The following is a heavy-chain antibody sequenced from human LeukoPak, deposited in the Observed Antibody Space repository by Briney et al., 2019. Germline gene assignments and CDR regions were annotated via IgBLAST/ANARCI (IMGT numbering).Heavy chain of an antibody. V-gene: IGHV4-59*08. CDR2: IYYSGST. J-gene: IGHJ6*02. Sequence: PSETLSLTCTVSGGSISSYYWSWIRQPPGKGLEWIGYIYYSGSTNYNPSLKSRVTISVDTSKNQFSLKLSSVTAADTAVYYCARVVVAAPYGMGVWGQGTTVTVSS. CDR1: GGSISSYY. CDR3: ARVVVAAPYGMGV. D-gene: IGHD2-15*01.